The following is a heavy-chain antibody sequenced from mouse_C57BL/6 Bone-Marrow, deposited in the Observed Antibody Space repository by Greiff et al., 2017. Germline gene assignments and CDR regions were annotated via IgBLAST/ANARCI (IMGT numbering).Heavy chain of an antibody. CDR2: INPNYGTT. D-gene: IGHD2-3*01. CDR3: ARWGWLPLDY. J-gene: IGHJ2*01. CDR1: GYSFTDYN. Sequence: VQLKESGPELVKPGASVKISCTASGYSFTDYNLNWVKQSNGKSLEWIGVINPNYGTTSYNQKFKGKATLTADQSSSTAYMQLNSLTSEGSAVYDCARWGWLPLDYWGKGTTLTVSS. V-gene: IGHV1-39*01.